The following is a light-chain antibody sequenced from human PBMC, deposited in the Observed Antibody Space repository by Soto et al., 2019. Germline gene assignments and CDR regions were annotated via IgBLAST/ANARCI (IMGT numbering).Light chain of an antibody. CDR1: QNVRTY. CDR3: KQRATWPPFT. J-gene: IGKJ3*01. V-gene: IGKV3-11*01. Sequence: EIVLTQSPATLSLSLGDRATLSCRASQNVRTYLGWYQQKPGQAPRLLIYDASNRATGIPARFSGSGSGTDFTLTISSLEPEEFAVYYCKQRATWPPFTFGPGTKVDLK. CDR2: DAS.